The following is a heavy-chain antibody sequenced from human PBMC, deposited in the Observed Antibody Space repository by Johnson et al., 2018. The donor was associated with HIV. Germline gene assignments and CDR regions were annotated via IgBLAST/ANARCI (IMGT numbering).Heavy chain of an antibody. CDR3: ARVPNDAFDI. J-gene: IGHJ3*02. CDR2: IKEDGSEK. CDR1: GFTFSTYW. V-gene: IGHV3-7*01. Sequence: MLLVESGGGLVQPGGSLRLSCAASGFTFSTYWMSWVRQAPGKGLEWVANIKEDGSEKYYVDSLKGRFTISRDNAKNSLYLQMNSLRAEDTAVYYCARVPNDAFDIWGQGTMVTVSS.